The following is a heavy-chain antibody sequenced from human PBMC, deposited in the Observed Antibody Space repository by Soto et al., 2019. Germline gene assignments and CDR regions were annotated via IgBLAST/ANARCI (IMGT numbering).Heavy chain of an antibody. CDR1: GGSFSGYY. J-gene: IGHJ5*01. CDR3: GRQIDCFGVNDS. CDR2: INHSGST. Sequence: PSETLSLTCAFYGGSFSGYYWSWIRQPPGKGLEWIGEINHSGSTNYNPSLKSRVTISVDTSKNQFSLKLESVTAADTAVYYCGRQIDCFGVNDSWGPGTLVTVSS. V-gene: IGHV4-34*01. D-gene: IGHD2-21*02.